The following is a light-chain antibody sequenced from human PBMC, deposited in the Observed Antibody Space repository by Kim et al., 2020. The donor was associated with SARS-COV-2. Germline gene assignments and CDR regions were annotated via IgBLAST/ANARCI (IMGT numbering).Light chain of an antibody. CDR3: QAWDSSTEV. CDR2: QDS. Sequence: SYELTQPPSVSVSPGQTASITCSGDKLGDKYACWYQQKPGQSTVLVIYQDSKRPSGIPERFSGSNSGNTATLTISGTQAMDEADYYCQAWDSSTEVFGTG. J-gene: IGLJ1*01. V-gene: IGLV3-1*01. CDR1: KLGDKY.